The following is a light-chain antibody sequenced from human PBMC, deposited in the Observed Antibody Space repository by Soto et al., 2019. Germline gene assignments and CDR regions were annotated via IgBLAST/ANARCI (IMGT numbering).Light chain of an antibody. Sequence: SSLTHPGSSCVSPGQSITISCTGTSSDGGGYKYVSWYQQHPGKAPKLMIYEVSNRTSGVSNRFSGSKSGNTASLTISGLQAEAEADYYCGSYQKRSRTLYVFGNGTKVTVL. CDR3: GSYQKRSRTLYV. CDR1: SSDGGGYKY. V-gene: IGLV2-14*01. CDR2: EVS. J-gene: IGLJ1*01.